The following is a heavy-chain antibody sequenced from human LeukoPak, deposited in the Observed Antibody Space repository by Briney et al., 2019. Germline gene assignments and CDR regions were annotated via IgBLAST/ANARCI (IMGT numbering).Heavy chain of an antibody. CDR2: INHSGST. V-gene: IGHV4-34*01. J-gene: IGHJ3*02. CDR1: GGSFSGYY. D-gene: IGHD3-16*02. CDR3: ARDKPYDYVWGSYRYTLNAIDI. Sequence: PSETLSLTCAVYGGSFSGYYWSWIRQPPGKGLEWIGEINHSGSTNYNPSLKSRVTISVDTSKNQFSLKLSSVTAADTAVYYCARDKPYDYVWGSYRYTLNAIDIWGQGTMVTVSS.